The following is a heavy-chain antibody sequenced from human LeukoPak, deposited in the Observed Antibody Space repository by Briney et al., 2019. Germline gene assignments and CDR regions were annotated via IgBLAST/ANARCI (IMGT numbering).Heavy chain of an antibody. D-gene: IGHD6-6*01. CDR1: GFTFSSYA. J-gene: IGHJ4*02. Sequence: PGGSLRLSCAASGFTFSSYAMSWVRQAPGKGLEWVSAISGSGGSTYYADSVKGRFTISRDNSKNTLYLQMNSLRAEDTAVYYCAKDIRGYSSSSGRVNYWGQGTLVTVSS. CDR3: AKDIRGYSSSSGRVNY. V-gene: IGHV3-23*01. CDR2: ISGSGGST.